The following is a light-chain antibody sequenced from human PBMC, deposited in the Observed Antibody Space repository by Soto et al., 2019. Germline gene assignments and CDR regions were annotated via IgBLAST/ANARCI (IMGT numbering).Light chain of an antibody. Sequence: QSVLTQPASVSGSPGQSITISCTGTSSDIGAYNFVSWYQQHPGKAPKLMLYDVNIRPSGVSNRFSGSKSGNTASLTISGLQAEDEADYYCSSYTSSSRLEGVVFGGGTKLTVL. J-gene: IGLJ2*01. CDR2: DVN. CDR3: SSYTSSSRLEGVV. V-gene: IGLV2-14*03. CDR1: SSDIGAYNF.